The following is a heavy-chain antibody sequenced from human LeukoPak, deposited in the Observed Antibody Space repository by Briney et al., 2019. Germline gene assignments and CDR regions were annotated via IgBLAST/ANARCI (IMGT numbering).Heavy chain of an antibody. D-gene: IGHD7-27*01. CDR2: MNPNSGNT. CDR3: ASHRLGIASTLFDY. J-gene: IGHJ4*02. Sequence: ASVKVSCKASGYTFTSYDINWVRQATGQGLEWMGWMNPNSGNTGYAQKFQGRVTMTRNTSISTAYMELSSLRSEDTAVYYCASHRLGIASTLFDYWGQGTLVTVSS. CDR1: GYTFTSYD. V-gene: IGHV1-8*01.